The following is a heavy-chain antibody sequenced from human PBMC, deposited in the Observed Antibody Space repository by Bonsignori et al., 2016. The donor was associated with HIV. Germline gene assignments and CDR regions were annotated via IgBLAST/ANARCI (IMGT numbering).Heavy chain of an antibody. Sequence: VRQAPGKGLEWVSSISSSSSYIYYADSVKGRFTISRDNAKNSLYLQMNSLRAEDTAVYYCARGYSSSWYSAFDIWGQGTMVTVSS. J-gene: IGHJ3*02. CDR2: ISSSSSYI. V-gene: IGHV3-21*01. CDR3: ARGYSSSWYSAFDI. D-gene: IGHD6-13*01.